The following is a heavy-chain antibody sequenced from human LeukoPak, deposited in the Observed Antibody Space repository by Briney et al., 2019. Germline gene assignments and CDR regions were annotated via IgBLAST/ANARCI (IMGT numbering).Heavy chain of an antibody. J-gene: IGHJ5*02. CDR2: IRYDGSNK. V-gene: IGHV3-30*02. CDR1: GFTFSSYG. CDR3: AKGAGITIFGVVINNWFDP. D-gene: IGHD3-3*01. Sequence: GSLRLSCAASGFTFSSYGMHWVRQAPGKGLEWVAFIRYDGSNKYYADSVKGRFTISRDNSKNTLYLQMNSLRAEDTAVYYCAKGAGITIFGVVINNWFDPWGQGTLVTVSS.